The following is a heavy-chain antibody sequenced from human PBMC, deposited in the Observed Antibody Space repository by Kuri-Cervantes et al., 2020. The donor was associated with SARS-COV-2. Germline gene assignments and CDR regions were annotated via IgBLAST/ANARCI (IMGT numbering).Heavy chain of an antibody. D-gene: IGHD2-15*01. V-gene: IGHV4-59*12. CDR2: IYYSGST. J-gene: IGHJ4*02. CDR1: GGSISSYY. Sequence: SETLSLTCTVSGGSISSYYWSWIRQPPGKGLEWIGYIYYSGSTNYNPSLKSRVTISVDTSKNQFSLKLSSVTAADTAVYYCARGWGGLVGPIDYWGQGTLVTVSS. CDR3: ARGWGGLVGPIDY.